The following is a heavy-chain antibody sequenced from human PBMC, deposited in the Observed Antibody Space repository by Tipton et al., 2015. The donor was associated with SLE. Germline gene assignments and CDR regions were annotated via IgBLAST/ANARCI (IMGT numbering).Heavy chain of an antibody. CDR1: GGSISSGGYY. J-gene: IGHJ4*02. CDR3: ARYRAAGYFDY. Sequence: LRLSCTVSGGSISSGGYYWCWIRQPAGKGLEWIGRIYTSGSTNYNPSLKSRVTISVDTSKNQFSLKLSSVTAADTAVYYCARYRAAGYFDYWGQGTLVTVSS. V-gene: IGHV4-61*02. D-gene: IGHD6-13*01. CDR2: IYTSGST.